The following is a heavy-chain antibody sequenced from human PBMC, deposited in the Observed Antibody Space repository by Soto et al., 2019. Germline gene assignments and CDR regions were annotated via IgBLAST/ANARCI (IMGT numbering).Heavy chain of an antibody. CDR1: GDSVSSNSAA. J-gene: IGHJ6*02. Sequence: PSQTLPLTCAISGDSVSSNSAAWNCIRQSPSRGLEWLGRTYYRSKWYNDYAVSVKSRITINPDTSKNQFSLQLNSVTPEDTAVYYCASGLQAAAGELGMVVRGQGPTVTVS. D-gene: IGHD6-13*01. CDR3: ASGLQAAAGELGMVV. CDR2: TYYRSKWYN. V-gene: IGHV6-1*01.